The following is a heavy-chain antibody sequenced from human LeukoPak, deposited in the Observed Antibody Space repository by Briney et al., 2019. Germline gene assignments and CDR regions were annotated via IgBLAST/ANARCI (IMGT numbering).Heavy chain of an antibody. J-gene: IGHJ4*02. CDR1: GGSISSYY. Sequence: SETLSLTCTVSGGSISSYYWSWIRQPPGKGLEWIGYIYYSGSTNYNPSLKSRVTISVDTSKNQFSLKLSSVTAADTAVYYCARGVVTAYFDYWGQGTLVTVSS. D-gene: IGHD2-21*02. V-gene: IGHV4-59*01. CDR3: ARGVVTAYFDY. CDR2: IYYSGST.